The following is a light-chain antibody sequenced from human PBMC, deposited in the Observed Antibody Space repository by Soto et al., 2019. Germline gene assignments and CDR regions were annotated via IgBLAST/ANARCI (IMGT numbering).Light chain of an antibody. J-gene: IGLJ3*02. Sequence: SYELTQPPSVSGAPGKTAKITCGGNNVESKSVHWYQQKPGQAPVVVIYYDGDRPSGIPERFSGSNSGNTATLTISTVDAGDEADYYCQVWDSDRGQSVFGGGTKLTVL. V-gene: IGLV3-21*04. CDR3: QVWDSDRGQSV. CDR1: NVESKS. CDR2: YDG.